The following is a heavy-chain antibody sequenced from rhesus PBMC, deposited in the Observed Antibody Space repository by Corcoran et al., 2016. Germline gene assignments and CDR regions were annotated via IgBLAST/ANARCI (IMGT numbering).Heavy chain of an antibody. D-gene: IGHD3-16*01. CDR2: ITYIGST. Sequence: QVQLQESGPGLVKPSETLSLTCAVSGYSISSGYYWSWLRQPPGTGLEWIGYITYIGSTHYNPSLNSRVTISRDTSKNQFSLKLSSVTAADTAVYYCARGPHYSGSYYFDYWGQGVLVTVSS. CDR1: GYSISSGYY. J-gene: IGHJ4*01. CDR3: ARGPHYSGSYYFDY. V-gene: IGHV4-122*02.